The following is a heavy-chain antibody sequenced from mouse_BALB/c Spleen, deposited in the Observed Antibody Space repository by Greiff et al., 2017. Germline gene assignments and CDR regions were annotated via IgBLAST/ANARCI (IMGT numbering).Heavy chain of an antibody. CDR2: ISSGSSTI. V-gene: IGHV5-17*02. Sequence: EVQRVESGGGLVQPGGSRKLSCAASGFTFSSFGMHWVRQAPEKGLEWVAYISSGSSTIYYADTVKGRFTISRDNPKNTLFLQMTSLRSEDTAMYYGVRNYGSSAPWCAYWGQGTLVTVSA. CDR1: GFTFSSFG. D-gene: IGHD1-1*01. J-gene: IGHJ3*01. CDR3: VRNYGSSAPWCAY.